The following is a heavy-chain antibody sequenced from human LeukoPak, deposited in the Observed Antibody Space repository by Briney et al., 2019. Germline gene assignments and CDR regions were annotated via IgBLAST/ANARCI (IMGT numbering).Heavy chain of an antibody. CDR3: ARGGRITMFGVVIMRAFDF. D-gene: IGHD3-3*01. Sequence: SETLSLTCTVYGGSVSGYYWNWIRQPPGKGLEWIGEINHGGSTNYNPSLRSGATISVDTSKNQFSQKLSSVPAADTAVYYGARGGRITMFGVVIMRAFDFWGQGTLVTVSS. J-gene: IGHJ4*02. V-gene: IGHV4-34*01. CDR1: GGSVSGYY. CDR2: INHGGST.